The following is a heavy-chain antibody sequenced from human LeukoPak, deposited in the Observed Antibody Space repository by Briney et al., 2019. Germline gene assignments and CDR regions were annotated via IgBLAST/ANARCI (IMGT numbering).Heavy chain of an antibody. CDR2: IYTSGST. CDR1: GGSISSGSYY. J-gene: IGHJ6*03. V-gene: IGHV4-61*02. Sequence: SETLSLTCTVSGGSISSGSYYWSWIRQPAGKGLEWIGRIYTSGSTNYNPSLKSRVTISVDTSKNQFSLKLSSVTAADTAVYYCARGLHTRYYYDYMDVWGKGTTVTVSS. D-gene: IGHD1-26*01. CDR3: ARGLHTRYYYDYMDV.